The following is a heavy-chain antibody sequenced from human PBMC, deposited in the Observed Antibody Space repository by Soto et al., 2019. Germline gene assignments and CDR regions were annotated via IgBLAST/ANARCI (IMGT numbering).Heavy chain of an antibody. CDR2: ISTSGSPA. J-gene: IGHJ5*02. V-gene: IGHV3-11*01. D-gene: IGHD5-12*01. CDR1: GFAFRHNY. CDR3: ARHRVGYRDVES. Sequence: QVHLVESGGGLVKPGGSLRLSCTVSGFAFRHNYLTWIRQAPGKGLEWLSYISTSGSPAYYADSVKGRFTISTDNAKKSLYLQMDSLRAEDTAVYYCARHRVGYRDVESWGQGTLVTVSS.